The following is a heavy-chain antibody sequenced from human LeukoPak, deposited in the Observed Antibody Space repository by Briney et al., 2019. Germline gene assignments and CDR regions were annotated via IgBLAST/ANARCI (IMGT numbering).Heavy chain of an antibody. CDR1: GGSISSSSYY. CDR3: ARQSYDFWSGYLNWFDP. D-gene: IGHD3-3*01. CDR2: IFYSGST. Sequence: SQTLSLTCTVSGGSISSSSYYWGWIRQPPGKGREWIGSIFYSGSTYYNPSLKSRVTISVDTSKNQFSLKLSSVTAADTAVYYCARQSYDFWSGYLNWFDPWGQGTLVTVSS. V-gene: IGHV4-39*01. J-gene: IGHJ5*02.